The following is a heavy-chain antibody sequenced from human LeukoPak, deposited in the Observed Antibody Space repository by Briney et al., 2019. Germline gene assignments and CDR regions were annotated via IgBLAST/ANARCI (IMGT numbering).Heavy chain of an antibody. CDR3: ARIANIANSYFQH. Sequence: GASVKVSCKASGYTFTGYYMHWVRQAPGQGLEWMGWINPNSGGTNYAQKFQGRVIMTRDTSISTDYMELSRLRSDDTAVYYCARIANIANSYFQHWGQGTLVTVSS. CDR1: GYTFTGYY. V-gene: IGHV1-2*02. D-gene: IGHD4/OR15-4a*01. J-gene: IGHJ1*01. CDR2: INPNSGGT.